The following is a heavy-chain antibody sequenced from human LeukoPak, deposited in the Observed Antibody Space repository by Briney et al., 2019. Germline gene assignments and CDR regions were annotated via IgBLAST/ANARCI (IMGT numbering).Heavy chain of an antibody. CDR1: GLTFSTSG. D-gene: IGHD1-14*01. Sequence: TGGSLRLSCAASGLTFSTSGFNWVRQAPGKGLEWVASIGPTGSDRYHADSIKGRFTISRDNANNFLYLQMNSLRAEDTAVYYCATETNGRHYDYWGQGTLLTVSS. CDR3: ATETNGRHYDY. J-gene: IGHJ4*02. V-gene: IGHV3-21*06. CDR2: IGPTGSDR.